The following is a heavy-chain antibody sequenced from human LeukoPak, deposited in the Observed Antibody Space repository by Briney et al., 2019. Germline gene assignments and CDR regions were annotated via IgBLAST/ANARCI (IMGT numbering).Heavy chain of an antibody. Sequence: SETLSLTCGVYGGSFTGYYWSWIRQSPGKGLEWIGEINHSGSANYYPSLKSRVTMSVDTSKNQSSLKLSSVTAADTAVYYCARGVQGMVRGYYYYMDVWGKGTTVTISS. CDR3: ARGVQGMVRGYYYYMDV. D-gene: IGHD3-10*01. CDR1: GGSFTGYY. J-gene: IGHJ6*03. CDR2: INHSGSA. V-gene: IGHV4-34*01.